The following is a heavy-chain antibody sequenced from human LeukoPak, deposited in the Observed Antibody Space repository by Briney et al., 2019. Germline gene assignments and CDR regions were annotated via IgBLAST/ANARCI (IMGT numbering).Heavy chain of an antibody. CDR1: EYSFTNYW. CDR2: IYPGDSNT. CDR3: ARLGYCTGGNCFYFFDY. J-gene: IGHJ4*02. Sequence: GESLKISCKGSEYSFTNYWIGWVRQMPGRGLEWMGIIYPGDSNTRYNPSFQGQVTISADKSISTAYLQWSSLKASDTAMYYCARLGYCTGGNCFYFFDYWGQGTLLTVSS. V-gene: IGHV5-51*01. D-gene: IGHD2-15*01.